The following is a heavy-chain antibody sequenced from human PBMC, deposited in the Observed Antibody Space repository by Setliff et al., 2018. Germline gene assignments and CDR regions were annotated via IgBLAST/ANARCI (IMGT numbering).Heavy chain of an antibody. D-gene: IGHD3-10*01. CDR1: GGSIKDEDHY. CDR2: IYHSGST. CDR3: ARHVYGSGSYYNWFDP. V-gene: IGHV4-39*01. J-gene: IGHJ5*02. Sequence: LSLTCTVSGGSIKDEDHYWGWIRQPPGKGLEWIGSIYHSGSTYYNPSLKSRVTISVDTSKNQFSLKLSSVTAADTAVYYCARHVYGSGSYYNWFDPWGQGTLVTVSS.